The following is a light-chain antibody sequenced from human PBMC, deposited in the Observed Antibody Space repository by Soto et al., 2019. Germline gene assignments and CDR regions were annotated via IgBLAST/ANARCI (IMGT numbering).Light chain of an antibody. CDR3: CSYVGARRYV. CDR1: ISDVGSSNL. CDR2: EGN. Sequence: QSALTQPASVSGSPGQSITISCAGSISDVGSSNLVSWYQQHPGKVPKLIIYEGNRRPSGVSSRFSGSNSGKTASLTSSGLQAEDEADYYCCSYVGARRYVFVIATKVTVL. J-gene: IGLJ1*01. V-gene: IGLV2-23*01.